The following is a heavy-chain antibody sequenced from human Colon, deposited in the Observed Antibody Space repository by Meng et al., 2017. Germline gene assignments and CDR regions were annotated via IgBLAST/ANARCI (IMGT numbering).Heavy chain of an antibody. CDR3: TAEVTYYFDSRGYYNGLGY. Sequence: GGSLRLSCAASGLTFSDLWMIWVRQAPGKGLEWVGRIKSNSVGGTVDYAAPVRGRFTISRDDSKNMLFLQMNSLKTDDTAVYYCTAEVTYYFDSRGYYNGLGYWGQGALVTVSS. D-gene: IGHD3-22*01. J-gene: IGHJ4*02. CDR1: GLTFSDLW. CDR2: IKSNSVGGTV. V-gene: IGHV3-15*01.